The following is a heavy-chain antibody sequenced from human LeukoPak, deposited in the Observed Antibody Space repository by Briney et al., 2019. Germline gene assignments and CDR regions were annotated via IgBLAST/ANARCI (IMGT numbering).Heavy chain of an antibody. CDR3: AKDSPLVGYTSGWSSNSFDH. D-gene: IGHD6-19*01. CDR1: GITLSNYA. CDR2: ISESGGST. V-gene: IGHV3-23*01. J-gene: IGHJ4*02. Sequence: QAGGSLRLSCVVSGITLSNYAMSWVRQAPGKGLEWVSGISESGGSTKYADSVKGRFTISRDNSLNTVYLQLNSLRADETAVYYCAKDSPLVGYTSGWSSNSFDHWGPGTLVTVS.